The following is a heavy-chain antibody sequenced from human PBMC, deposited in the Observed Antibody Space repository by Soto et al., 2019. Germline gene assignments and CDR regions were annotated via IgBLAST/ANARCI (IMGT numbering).Heavy chain of an antibody. CDR3: AITQGFIRDNWFDP. D-gene: IGHD3-10*01. CDR1: GFTFSILA. Sequence: EVQLLEAGGGLVQPGGSLILSCTASGFTFSILAMTWVRQPPGKGLQGVSIVSGRVDITYYADSVKGRFTISSANSNNTLYLQMSSLRAEDTAMYYCAITQGFIRDNWFDPWGQGTLVTVSS. V-gene: IGHV3-23*01. J-gene: IGHJ5*02. CDR2: VSGRVDIT.